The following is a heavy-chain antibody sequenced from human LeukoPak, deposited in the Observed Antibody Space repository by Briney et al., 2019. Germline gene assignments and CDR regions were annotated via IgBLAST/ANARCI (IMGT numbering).Heavy chain of an antibody. CDR2: LSSKGDSE. V-gene: IGHV3-30*03. J-gene: IGHJ3*02. Sequence: GVSLRLYCAAYRFTFSISVMHWVRQAQGNGREWVAGLSSKGDSEHYADYVKGRFTISRDNTKNMLFLLMNSLRPEDTAMYYCVRAGSSSGHCDNFDMWGQGTVITVSS. CDR1: RFTFSISV. CDR3: VRAGSSSGHCDNFDM. D-gene: IGHD3-22*01.